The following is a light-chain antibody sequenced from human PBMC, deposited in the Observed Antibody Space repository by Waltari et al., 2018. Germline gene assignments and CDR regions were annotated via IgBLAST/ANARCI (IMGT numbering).Light chain of an antibody. Sequence: QSALTPPASASRSPGPSIHLPRTGSSSAAWRYNLVSWYPQHPGKAPKIMIYEVSKRPSGGSNRCAGSKSGNTASLTISWLQAEDEADYYCCSYAGSNTFYVFGTGTKVTVL. J-gene: IGLJ1*01. CDR3: CSYAGSNTFYV. CDR1: SSAAWRYNL. V-gene: IGLV2-23*02. CDR2: EVS.